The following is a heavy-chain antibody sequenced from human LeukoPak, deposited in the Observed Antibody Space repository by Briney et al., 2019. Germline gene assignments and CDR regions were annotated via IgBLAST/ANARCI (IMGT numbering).Heavy chain of an antibody. V-gene: IGHV3-7*04. CDR2: IKQDGSEK. J-gene: IGHJ4*02. D-gene: IGHD6-13*01. Sequence: PGGSLRLSCAASGFSISTHWMSWVRQAPGKGLEWVANIKQDGSEKYYVDSVKGRFTISRDNARNLLYLQMNSLRAEDTAVYYCAREGFSISWFSLDCWGQGTLVTVSS. CDR1: GFSISTHW. CDR3: AREGFSISWFSLDC.